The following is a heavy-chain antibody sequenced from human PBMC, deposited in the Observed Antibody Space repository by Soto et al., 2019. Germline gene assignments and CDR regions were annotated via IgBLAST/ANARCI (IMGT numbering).Heavy chain of an antibody. D-gene: IGHD4-17*01. CDR1: GFTFGDYA. Sequence: EVQLVESGGGLVQPGRSLRLSCAASGFTFGDYAMHWVRQAPGKGLEWVSGLSWNGGSLGYADSVKGRFTISRDNAKNSLYLQMNSLRAEDTALYYCAKDMQSTVTMADYWGQGTLVTVSS. CDR3: AKDMQSTVTMADY. J-gene: IGHJ4*02. CDR2: LSWNGGSL. V-gene: IGHV3-9*01.